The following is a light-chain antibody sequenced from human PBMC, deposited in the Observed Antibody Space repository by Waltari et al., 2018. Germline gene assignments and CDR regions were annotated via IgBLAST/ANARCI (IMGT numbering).Light chain of an antibody. CDR3: LQYNSHPFT. J-gene: IGKJ3*01. CDR1: QGISTY. Sequence: DIQMTHSPSSLSASAGDTVTITCRASQGISTYLNWYQQKPGKAPKRLIYAASSLESGVPSRFSGSGSGTDFTLTISSLQPEDFATYYCLQYNSHPFTFGPGTKLDIK. V-gene: IGKV1-17*01. CDR2: AAS.